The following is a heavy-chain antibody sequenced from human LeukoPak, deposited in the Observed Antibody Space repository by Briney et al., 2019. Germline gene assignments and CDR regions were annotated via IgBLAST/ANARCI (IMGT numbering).Heavy chain of an antibody. CDR1: GGSISSGSYY. CDR3: ARVTTGGYYNY. CDR2: IYTSGST. J-gene: IGHJ4*02. V-gene: IGHV4-61*02. Sequence: PSETLSLICSVSGGSISSGSYYWSWIRQPAGKGLEWIGRIYTSGSTNYNPPLKSRVTMSFDASNNQFSLRLSSVTAADTAVYYCARVTTGGYYNYWGQGTLVTVSS. D-gene: IGHD3-22*01.